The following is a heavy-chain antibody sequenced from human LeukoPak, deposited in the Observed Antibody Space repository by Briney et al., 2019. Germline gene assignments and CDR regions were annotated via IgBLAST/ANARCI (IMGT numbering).Heavy chain of an antibody. J-gene: IGHJ4*02. V-gene: IGHV4-38-2*02. D-gene: IGHD2-15*01. CDR1: GYSISSGYY. Sequence: SETLSLTCAVSGYSISSGYYWGWIRQPPGKGLEWIGSIYHSGSTYYNPSLKSRVTISVDTSKNQFSLKLGSVTAADTAVYYRAREDCSGGSCYGGIDYWGQGTLVTVSS. CDR3: AREDCSGGSCYGGIDY. CDR2: IYHSGST.